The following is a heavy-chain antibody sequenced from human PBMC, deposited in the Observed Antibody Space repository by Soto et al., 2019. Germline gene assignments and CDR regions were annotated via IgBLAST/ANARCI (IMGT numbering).Heavy chain of an antibody. V-gene: IGHV3-21*01. J-gene: IGHJ6*02. CDR3: AKDGAYYYYNGMQV. CDR2: ISFSGDYI. D-gene: IGHD3-10*01. Sequence: GGSLRLSCAVSGFPLEKYGMNWVRQAPGKGLEWVSSISFSGDYIYYADSVKGRFTISRDNARNSLYLQMNRLGAEDTAVYYCAKDGAYYYYNGMQVWGQRTTVTVSS. CDR1: GFPLEKYG.